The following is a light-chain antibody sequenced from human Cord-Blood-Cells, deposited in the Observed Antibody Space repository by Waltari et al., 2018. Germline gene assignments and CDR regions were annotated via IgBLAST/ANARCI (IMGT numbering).Light chain of an antibody. V-gene: IGLV2-14*01. J-gene: IGLJ3*02. CDR3: SSYTSSSTWV. CDR2: DVS. Sequence: QSALTPPASVSGSPGQSITISCTGTSSDAGGYNYVSWDHQHPGKAPKLMIYDVSNRPSGVSNRFSGSKSGNTASLTISGLQAEDEADYYCSSYTSSSTWVFGGGTKLTVL. CDR1: SSDAGGYNY.